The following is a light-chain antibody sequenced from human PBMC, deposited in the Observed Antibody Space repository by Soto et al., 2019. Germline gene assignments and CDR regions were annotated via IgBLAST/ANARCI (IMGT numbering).Light chain of an antibody. Sequence: DIQMTQSPSTLSASVGDTVTIICRASQSISNWLAWYQQKPGKAPNLLIYDASIFESGVPSRFSGRGSGTRFTLTSSSLQPDDFATYYCQQYSDSPWTFGQGTKVEIK. CDR2: DAS. CDR3: QQYSDSPWT. CDR1: QSISNW. J-gene: IGKJ1*01. V-gene: IGKV1-5*02.